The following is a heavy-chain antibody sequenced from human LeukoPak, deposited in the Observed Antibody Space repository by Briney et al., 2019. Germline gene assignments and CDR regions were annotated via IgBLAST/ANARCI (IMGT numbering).Heavy chain of an antibody. V-gene: IGHV3-7*01. CDR1: GFAFNYSW. J-gene: IGHJ4*02. D-gene: IGHD2/OR15-2a*01. Sequence: GGSLRLSCAASGFAFNYSWMSWVRQAPGKGLQWVANIKQHGSEKSYLDSVKGRFTISRDNTKNSLFLQMNSLRAEDTAVYYCARVGIDYLASYHFDQWVQGTLVTVSS. CDR3: ARVGIDYLASYHFDQ. CDR2: IKQHGSEK.